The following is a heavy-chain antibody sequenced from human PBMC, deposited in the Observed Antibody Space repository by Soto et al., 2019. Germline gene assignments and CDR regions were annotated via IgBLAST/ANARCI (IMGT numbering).Heavy chain of an antibody. V-gene: IGHV3-53*01. CDR1: GFSVSSKY. Sequence: PGGCLRLSSAASGFSVSSKYMGGVLQATGKGLEWVSVIYSGGSTYYADSVKGRFTISRDNSKNTLYLQMNSLRAEDTAVYYCARGLYCSSTSCQRAWPSDSPLDYWGQGTLVTVSS. CDR3: ARGLYCSSTSCQRAWPSDSPLDY. CDR2: IYSGGST. J-gene: IGHJ4*02. D-gene: IGHD2-2*01.